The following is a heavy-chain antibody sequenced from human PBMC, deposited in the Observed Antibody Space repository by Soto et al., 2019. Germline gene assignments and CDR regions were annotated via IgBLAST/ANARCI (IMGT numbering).Heavy chain of an antibody. CDR2: MYGSGST. CDR1: AESISTYY. D-gene: IGHD1-1*01. Sequence: PSETLSLTCTVSAESISTYYWSWIRQPAGKELEWIGRMYGSGSTNYSPFLKSRVAMSVDTSKNQFSLKLKSVTAADTAVYYCARVLLERRHYFGMDVWGQGTTVT. CDR3: ARVLLERRHYFGMDV. V-gene: IGHV4-4*07. J-gene: IGHJ6*02.